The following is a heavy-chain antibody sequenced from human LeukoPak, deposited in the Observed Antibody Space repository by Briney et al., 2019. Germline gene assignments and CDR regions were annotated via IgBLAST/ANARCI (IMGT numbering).Heavy chain of an antibody. CDR2: IYSGGST. D-gene: IGHD6-13*01. CDR3: AKGQLADHFDY. V-gene: IGHV3-66*01. CDR1: GFTVSSNY. J-gene: IGHJ4*02. Sequence: GGSLRLSCAASGFTVSSNYMSWVRQAPGKGLEWVSVIYSGGSTYYADSVKGRFTISRDNAKNSLYLQMNSLRAEDTAVYYCAKGQLADHFDYWGQGTLVTVSS.